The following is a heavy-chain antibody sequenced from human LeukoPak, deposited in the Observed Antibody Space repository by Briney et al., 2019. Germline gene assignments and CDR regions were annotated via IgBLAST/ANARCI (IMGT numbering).Heavy chain of an antibody. CDR3: AKDRAVVVVPAAIGVYSY. Sequence: GGSLRLSCAASGFTFSSYAMSRVRQAPGKGLEWVSAISGSGGSTYYADSVKGRFTISRDNSKNTLYLQMNSLRAEDTAVYYCAKDRAVVVVPAAIGVYSYWGQGTLVTVSS. V-gene: IGHV3-23*01. J-gene: IGHJ4*02. CDR1: GFTFSSYA. CDR2: ISGSGGST. D-gene: IGHD2-2*02.